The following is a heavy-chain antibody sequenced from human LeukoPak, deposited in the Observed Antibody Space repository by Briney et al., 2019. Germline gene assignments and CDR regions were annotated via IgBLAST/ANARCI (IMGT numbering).Heavy chain of an antibody. CDR3: AKVWFGEDTYLDF. V-gene: IGHV3-53*01. CDR2: VYAGGST. Sequence: GGSLRLSCAASGLTVSNNYMSWVRQSPGKGLEWVSTVYAGGSTYYADSVEGRFTISRDTSKNTLYLQVNSLRAEDTAVYFCAKVWFGEDTYLDFWGQGTLVTVSS. J-gene: IGHJ4*02. CDR1: GLTVSNNY. D-gene: IGHD3-10*01.